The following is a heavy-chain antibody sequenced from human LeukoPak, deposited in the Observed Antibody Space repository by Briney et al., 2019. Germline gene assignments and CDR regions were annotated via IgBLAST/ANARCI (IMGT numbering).Heavy chain of an antibody. Sequence: PGGSLRLSCAVSGIPFKKYGMLWVSQAPGKGREWVVTIWNDGSPTMYAEAAKGRFTIPRDDSKNMLYLQMNSLRDEDTAEYYCVTHYKWDLLVHAFDFWGQGTRVTVSS. CDR3: VTHYKWDLLVHAFDF. CDR1: GIPFKKYG. J-gene: IGHJ3*01. CDR2: IWNDGSPT. V-gene: IGHV3-33*01. D-gene: IGHD1-26*01.